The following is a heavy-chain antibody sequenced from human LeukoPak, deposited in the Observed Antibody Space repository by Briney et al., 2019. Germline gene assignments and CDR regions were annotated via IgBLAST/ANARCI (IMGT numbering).Heavy chain of an antibody. J-gene: IGHJ6*02. CDR1: GGSISSGGYY. CDR3: ASRYVPNYYYGMDV. Sequence: SQTLSLTCTVSGGSISSGGYYWSWIRQHPGKGLEWIGYIYYSGSTYYNPSLKSRVTISVDTSENQFSLKLSSVTAADTAVYYCASRYVPNYYYGMDVWGQGTTVTVSS. V-gene: IGHV4-30-4*08. D-gene: IGHD3-16*01. CDR2: IYYSGST.